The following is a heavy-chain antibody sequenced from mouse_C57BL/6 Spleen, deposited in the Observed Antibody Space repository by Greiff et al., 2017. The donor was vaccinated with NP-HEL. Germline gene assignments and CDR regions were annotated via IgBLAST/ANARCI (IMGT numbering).Heavy chain of an antibody. CDR2: ISSGGDYI. D-gene: IGHD1-1*01. J-gene: IGHJ2*01. CDR1: GFTFSSYA. CDR3: TRDITGKRGYFDY. V-gene: IGHV5-9-1*02. Sequence: EVMLVESGEGLVKPGGSLKLSCAASGFTFSSYAMSWVRQTPEKRLEWVAYISSGGDYIYYADTVKGRFTISRDNARNTLYLQMSSLKSEDTAMYYCTRDITGKRGYFDYWGQGTTLTVSS.